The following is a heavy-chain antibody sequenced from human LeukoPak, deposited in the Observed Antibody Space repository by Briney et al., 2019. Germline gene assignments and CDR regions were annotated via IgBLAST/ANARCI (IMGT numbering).Heavy chain of an antibody. V-gene: IGHV4-59*08. CDR2: IYYTGST. J-gene: IGHJ4*02. D-gene: IGHD6-6*01. CDR1: GGSISSLY. CDR3: ARHRAYSSSSPFDY. Sequence: SETLSLTCSVSGGSISSLYWSWIRQPPGKGLEWIGYIYYTGSTNYNPSLKSRVTMFVDMSKNQFSLRLSSVTAANTAVYYCARHRAYSSSSPFDYWGQGTLVTVSS.